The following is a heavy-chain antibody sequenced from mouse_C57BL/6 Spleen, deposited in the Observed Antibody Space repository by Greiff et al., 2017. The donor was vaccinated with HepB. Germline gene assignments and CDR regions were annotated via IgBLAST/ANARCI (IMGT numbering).Heavy chain of an antibody. Sequence: DVKLVESGGGLVKPGGSLKLSCAASGFTFSDYGMHWVRQAPEKGLEWVAYISSGSSTIYYADTVKGRFTISRDNAKNTLFLQMTSLRSEDTAMYYCASQNYYGSSYEGSMDYWGQGTSVTVSS. CDR1: GFTFSDYG. J-gene: IGHJ4*01. V-gene: IGHV5-17*01. CDR2: ISSGSSTI. D-gene: IGHD1-1*01. CDR3: ASQNYYGSSYEGSMDY.